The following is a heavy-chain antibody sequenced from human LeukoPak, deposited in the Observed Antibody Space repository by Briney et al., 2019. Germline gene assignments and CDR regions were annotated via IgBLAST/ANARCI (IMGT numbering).Heavy chain of an antibody. Sequence: SETLSLTCAVYGGSFSGYYWSWIRQPPGKGLEWIGEINHSGSTNYNPSLKSRVTISVDTSKNQFSLKLSSVTAADTAVYYCVRGGGWYVRWFDPWGQGTLVTVSS. CDR2: INHSGST. CDR1: GGSFSGYY. V-gene: IGHV4-34*01. J-gene: IGHJ5*02. D-gene: IGHD6-19*01. CDR3: VRGGGWYVRWFDP.